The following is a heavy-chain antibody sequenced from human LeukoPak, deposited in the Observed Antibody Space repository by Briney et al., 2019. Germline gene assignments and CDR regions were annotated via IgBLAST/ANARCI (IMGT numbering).Heavy chain of an antibody. Sequence: KPSETLSLTCTVSGGSISSSTYYWGWIRQPPGKGLEWIDMMYYSGSTYYNPSLKSRVAISVDTSKNQFSLKLSSVTAADTAVYYCTRVRDTYYYDSSGQQFDYWGQGTLVTVSS. J-gene: IGHJ4*02. CDR2: MYYSGST. V-gene: IGHV4-39*01. CDR3: TRVRDTYYYDSSGQQFDY. CDR1: GGSISSSTYY. D-gene: IGHD3-22*01.